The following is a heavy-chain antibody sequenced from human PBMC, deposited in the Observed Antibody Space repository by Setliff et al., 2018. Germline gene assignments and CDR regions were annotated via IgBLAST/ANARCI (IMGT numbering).Heavy chain of an antibody. J-gene: IGHJ4*02. D-gene: IGHD2-8*01. Sequence: ASVKVSCKASGYTLSNSILSWVRQAPGQGLEWVGWISAYNGKTYSAQKFQDRVTLTTHTSTNMGYLELRDLRSDDTAVYYWLRLVRYCTKIACQATSGDEVWGLGTLVTVSS. V-gene: IGHV1-18*01. CDR2: ISAYNGKT. CDR3: LRLVRYCTKIACQATSGDEV. CDR1: GYTLSNSI.